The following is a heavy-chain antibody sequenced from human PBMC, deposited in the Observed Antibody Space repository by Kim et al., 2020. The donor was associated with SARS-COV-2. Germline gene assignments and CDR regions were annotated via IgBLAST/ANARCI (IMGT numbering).Heavy chain of an antibody. CDR2: ISGSGGST. CDR1: GFTFSSYA. D-gene: IGHD3-9*01. V-gene: IGHV3-23*01. CDR3: AMLLRYVGWSYYFDY. Sequence: GGSLRLSCAASGFTFSSYAMSWVRQAPGKGLEWVSGISGSGGSTYYADSVKGRFTISRDNSKSTLYLQMNSLRAEDTAVYYCAMLLRYVGWSYYFDYWGQGTLVTVSS. J-gene: IGHJ4*02.